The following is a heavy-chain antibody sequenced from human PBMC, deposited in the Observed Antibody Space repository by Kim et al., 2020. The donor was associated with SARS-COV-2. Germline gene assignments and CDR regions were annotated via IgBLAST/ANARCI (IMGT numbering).Heavy chain of an antibody. CDR1: GFTFDDYA. CDR2: ISGDGGST. J-gene: IGHJ4*02. V-gene: IGHV3-43*02. Sequence: GGSLRLSCAASGFTFDDYAMHWVRQAPGKGLECVSLISGDGGSTYYADSVKGRFTISRDNSKNSLYLQMNSVRTEDTALYYCAKDMGYSGYDSGPGVDWGQGTLVTVSS. CDR3: AKDMGYSGYDSGPGVD. D-gene: IGHD5-12*01.